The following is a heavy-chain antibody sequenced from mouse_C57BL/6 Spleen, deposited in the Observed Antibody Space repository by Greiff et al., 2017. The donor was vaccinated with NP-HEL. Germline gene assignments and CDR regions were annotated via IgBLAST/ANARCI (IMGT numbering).Heavy chain of an antibody. CDR1: GYAFSSYW. Sequence: LKESGASVKISCKASGYAFSSYWMNWVKQRPGKGLEWIGQIYPGDGDTNYNGKFKGKATLTADKSSSTAYMQLSSLTSEDSAVYFCARGSDYGGGYAMDYWGQGTSVTVSS. D-gene: IGHD2-4*01. V-gene: IGHV1-80*01. CDR3: ARGSDYGGGYAMDY. J-gene: IGHJ4*01. CDR2: IYPGDGDT.